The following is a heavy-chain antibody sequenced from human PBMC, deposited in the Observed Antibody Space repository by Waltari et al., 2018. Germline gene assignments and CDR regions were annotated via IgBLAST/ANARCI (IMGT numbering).Heavy chain of an antibody. CDR3: ANFEDPASD. CDR1: GFTFSRYW. CDR2: INHDGSEK. J-gene: IGHJ4*02. V-gene: IGHV3-7*01. D-gene: IGHD3-9*01. Sequence: EVQFVESGGDLVQPGGSLRLSCVVSGFTFSRYWMSWVRQAPGKGLEGVATINHDGSEKYYVDSVKGRFAISRDNADNSMFLQMSSLRVDDTAVYYCANFEDPASDWGQGTLVTVSS.